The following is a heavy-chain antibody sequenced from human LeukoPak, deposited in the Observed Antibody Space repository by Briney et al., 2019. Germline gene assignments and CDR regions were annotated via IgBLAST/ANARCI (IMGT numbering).Heavy chain of an antibody. J-gene: IGHJ4*02. Sequence: GGSLRLSCAASGFTFSSYGLHWVRQAPGKGLEGVALIWFDGNNKYYADSVKGRFTISRDNSKNTLYLQMNSLRADDTAIYYCARESTALLRVGATTHFDNWGQGTLVTVSS. CDR2: IWFDGNNK. CDR3: ARESTALLRVGATTHFDN. V-gene: IGHV3-33*01. CDR1: GFTFSSYG. D-gene: IGHD1-26*01.